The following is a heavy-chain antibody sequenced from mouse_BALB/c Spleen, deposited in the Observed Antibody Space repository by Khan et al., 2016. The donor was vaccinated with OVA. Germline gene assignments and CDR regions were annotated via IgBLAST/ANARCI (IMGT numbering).Heavy chain of an antibody. Sequence: QVQLQQSGPELVKPGASVKMSCKVSGYTFTDYVITWVKQRTGQGLEWIGEIYPGSGSTYYNEKFKGKATLTADKSSNTVNTQISSLTSEDSAVYFCARSYDGAWFAYWGQGTLVTVSA. CDR2: IYPGSGST. D-gene: IGHD1-1*01. J-gene: IGHJ3*01. CDR1: GYTFTDYV. CDR3: ARSYDGAWFAY. V-gene: IGHV1-77*01.